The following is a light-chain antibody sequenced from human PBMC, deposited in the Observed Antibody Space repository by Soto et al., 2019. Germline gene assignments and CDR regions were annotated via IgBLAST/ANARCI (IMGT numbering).Light chain of an antibody. Sequence: QSALTQPASVSGSPGQSITISCTGTSSDVGGYNYVSWYQQHPGKAPKLMIYEVSNRPSGVSNRFSGSKSGNTAPLTISGLQAEDEADYYCCSYTSSSTLYVFGTGTKVTVL. V-gene: IGLV2-14*01. CDR1: SSDVGGYNY. CDR3: CSYTSSSTLYV. CDR2: EVS. J-gene: IGLJ1*01.